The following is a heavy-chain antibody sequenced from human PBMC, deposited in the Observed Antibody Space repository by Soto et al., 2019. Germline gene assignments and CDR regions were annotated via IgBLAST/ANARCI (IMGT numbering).Heavy chain of an antibody. V-gene: IGHV3-23*01. CDR2: ISSTGATT. CDR3: GGVVDHHFYGMDV. D-gene: IGHD3-10*01. CDR1: GFLFRTYA. J-gene: IGHJ6*02. Sequence: HVLESGGGLVQPGGSRRLSCTASGFLFRTYAMYWVRQAPGRGLEWVAGISSTGATTGYAASVQGRFNISRDNSKNTLSLQMQSLRADDTAVYYCGGVVDHHFYGMDVWGQGATVTVSS.